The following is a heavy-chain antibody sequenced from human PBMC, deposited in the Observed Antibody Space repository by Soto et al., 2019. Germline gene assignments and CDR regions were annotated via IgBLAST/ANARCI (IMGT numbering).Heavy chain of an antibody. Sequence: GGSLRLSCAASGFTFSSYWMSWVRQAPGKGLEWVANIKQDGSEKYYVDSVKGRFTISRDNAKNSLYLQMNSLRAEDTAVYYCARGHRVFGVVIYYYGMDVWGQGTTVTVSS. CDR3: ARGHRVFGVVIYYYGMDV. V-gene: IGHV3-7*05. J-gene: IGHJ6*02. D-gene: IGHD3-3*01. CDR2: IKQDGSEK. CDR1: GFTFSSYW.